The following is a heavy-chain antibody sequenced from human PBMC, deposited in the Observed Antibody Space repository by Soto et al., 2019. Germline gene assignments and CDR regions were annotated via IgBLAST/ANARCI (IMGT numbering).Heavy chain of an antibody. V-gene: IGHV3-23*01. CDR1: GFTFGDYA. J-gene: IGHJ4*02. CDR3: ANTYYWKFHN. Sequence: EVQLLESGGGLVQPGGSLRLSCAASGFTFGDYAMSWIRQAPGQGLEWVSAIVGGGGTTWYADSVKGRFTISRDNSNDTLYLQMSSLRADDTAVYYCANTYYWKFHNWGQGTQVTVSS. CDR2: IVGGGGTT. D-gene: IGHD1-20*01.